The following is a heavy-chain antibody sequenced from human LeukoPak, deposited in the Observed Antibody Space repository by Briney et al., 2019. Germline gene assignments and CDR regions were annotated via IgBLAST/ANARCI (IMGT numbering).Heavy chain of an antibody. Sequence: GGSLRLSCTASGFTFGDYAMSWFRQAPGKGLEWVGFIRGKAYGGTTEYAASVKGRFTISRDDSKSIAYLQMNSLKTEDTAVYYCTRGVDYDSSGCDYWGQGTLVTVSS. CDR1: GFTFGDYA. CDR3: TRGVDYDSSGCDY. J-gene: IGHJ4*02. D-gene: IGHD3-22*01. V-gene: IGHV3-49*03. CDR2: IRGKAYGGTT.